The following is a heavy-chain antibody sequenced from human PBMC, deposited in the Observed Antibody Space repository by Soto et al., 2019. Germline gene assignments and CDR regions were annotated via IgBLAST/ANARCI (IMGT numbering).Heavy chain of an antibody. D-gene: IGHD3-9*01. CDR1: GGTFSSYA. V-gene: IGHV1-69*13. J-gene: IGHJ5*02. Sequence: SVQPSCKASGGTFSSYAISWVRQAPGQGLEWMGGIIPIFGTANYAQKFQGRVTITADESTSTAYMELSSLRSEDTAVYYCARVLALNDILTGYNLFAPWGKGSLVSVS. CDR3: ARVLALNDILTGYNLFAP. CDR2: IIPIFGTA.